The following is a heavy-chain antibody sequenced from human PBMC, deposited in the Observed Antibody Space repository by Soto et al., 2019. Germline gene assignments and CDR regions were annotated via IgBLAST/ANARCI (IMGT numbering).Heavy chain of an antibody. CDR3: ARDRSSCSSGVCYGAFDV. D-gene: IGHD2-8*01. J-gene: IGHJ3*01. Sequence: GGSLRLSCAASGFTFSNSWMNWVRQAPGKGLEWVANIKQDGGDKHYVDSVKGRFTISRDNAKNSLYLQMNSLRAEDTAVYYCARDRSSCSSGVCYGAFDVLGQGTVVTVSS. CDR2: IKQDGGDK. V-gene: IGHV3-7*03. CDR1: GFTFSNSW.